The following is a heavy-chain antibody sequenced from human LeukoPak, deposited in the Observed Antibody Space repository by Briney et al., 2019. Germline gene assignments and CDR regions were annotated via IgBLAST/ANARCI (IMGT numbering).Heavy chain of an antibody. Sequence: SETLSLTCTVSGGSISSSSYYWGWVRQPPEKGLAWIGTIYYSGGTYYNPSLKSRVTISVDTSKDQFSLKLSSVTAADTAVYYCARGSSGWYSWDYWGQGTLVTVSS. CDR2: IYYSGGT. V-gene: IGHV4-39*01. CDR3: ARGSSGWYSWDY. CDR1: GGSISSSSYY. J-gene: IGHJ4*02. D-gene: IGHD6-19*01.